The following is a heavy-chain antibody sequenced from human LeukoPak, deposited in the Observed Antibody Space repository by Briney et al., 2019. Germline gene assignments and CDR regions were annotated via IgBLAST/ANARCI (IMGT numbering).Heavy chain of an antibody. V-gene: IGHV1-24*01. Sequence: ASVKVSCKVSGYTLTELSMHWVRQAPGKGLEWMGGFDPEDGETIYAQKFQGRVTMTEDTSTDTAYMELSSLRSEDTAVYYCATDPFVVGAVRVGAFDIWGQGTMVTVSS. CDR1: GYTLTELS. CDR3: ATDPFVVGAVRVGAFDI. CDR2: FDPEDGET. J-gene: IGHJ3*02. D-gene: IGHD1-26*01.